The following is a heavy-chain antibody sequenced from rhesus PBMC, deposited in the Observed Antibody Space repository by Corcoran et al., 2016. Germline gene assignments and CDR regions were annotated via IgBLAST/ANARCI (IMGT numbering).Heavy chain of an antibody. V-gene: IGHV4-122*02. CDR3: ASGLSSGWSLDY. CDR1: GGSISSGYYY. D-gene: IGHD6S26*01. J-gene: IGHJ4*01. Sequence: QVQLQESGPGLVKPSETLSLTCAVSGGSISSGYYYWSWIRQPPGKGLEWIGYITYSGSTSYNPSLKGRVTISRETSKNQFSLKLSSVTAADTAVYYCASGLSSGWSLDYWGQGVLVTVSS. CDR2: ITYSGST.